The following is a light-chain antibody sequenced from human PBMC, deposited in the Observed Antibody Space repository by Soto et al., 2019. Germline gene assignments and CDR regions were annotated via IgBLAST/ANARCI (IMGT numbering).Light chain of an antibody. J-gene: IGKJ4*01. CDR1: QSISSW. V-gene: IGKV1-5*01. Sequence: DIQRTQSRSTLSASVGDRVTITCRASQSISSWLAWDQQKPGKAPKLLIYDASSLESGVPSRFSGRGSGTEFTLTISSLQPEDFATYYCQQLDSYPITFGGRTIVDI. CDR2: DAS. CDR3: QQLDSYPIT.